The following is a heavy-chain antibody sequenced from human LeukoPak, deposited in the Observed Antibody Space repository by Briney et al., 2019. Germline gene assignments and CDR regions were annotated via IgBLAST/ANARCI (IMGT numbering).Heavy chain of an antibody. V-gene: IGHV4-61*01. D-gene: IGHD3-3*01. J-gene: IGHJ6*02. CDR2: IYYSGST. CDR3: ASKDYDFWSGYSHYYYGMDV. Sequence: SETLSLTCTVSGGSVSSGSYYWSWIRQPPGKGLEWIGYIYYSGSTNYNPSLKSRVTISVDTSKNQFSLKLSSATAADTAVYYCASKDYDFWSGYSHYYYGMDVWGQGTTVTVSS. CDR1: GGSVSSGSYY.